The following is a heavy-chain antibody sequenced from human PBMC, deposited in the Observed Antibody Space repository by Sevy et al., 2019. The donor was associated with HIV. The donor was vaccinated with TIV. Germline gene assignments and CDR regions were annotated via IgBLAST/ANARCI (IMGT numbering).Heavy chain of an antibody. CDR1: GFTFSNYA. D-gene: IGHD3-10*01. CDR2: ISGSGGGT. J-gene: IGHJ3*02. CDR3: AKRVAGALAALDI. Sequence: GGSLRLSCAASGFTFSNYAISWVRQAPGKGLEWVSGISGSGGGTYYADSVKGRFTISRDDSKSTLYLQMNSLRVEDTAVYFCAKRVAGALAALDIWGQGTMVTVSS. V-gene: IGHV3-23*01.